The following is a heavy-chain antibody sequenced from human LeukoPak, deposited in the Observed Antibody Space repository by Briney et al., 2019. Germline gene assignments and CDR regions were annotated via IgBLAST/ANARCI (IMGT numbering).Heavy chain of an antibody. CDR3: SRDANYYDSSRHYFDAFDI. D-gene: IGHD3-22*01. CDR2: IRGDRSVK. J-gene: IGHJ3*02. Sequence: GESLRLSCAASGFTFSKYWMTWVRQAPGKGLEWVANIRGDRSVKYFLDSVKGRFTISRDNAKNSLSLEMSNLRAEDTAVYYCSRDANYYDSSRHYFDAFDIWGQGTMVTVSS. CDR1: GFTFSKYW. V-gene: IGHV3-7*01.